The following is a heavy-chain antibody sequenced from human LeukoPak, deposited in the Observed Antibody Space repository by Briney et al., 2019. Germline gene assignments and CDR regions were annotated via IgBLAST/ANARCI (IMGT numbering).Heavy chain of an antibody. D-gene: IGHD3-16*01. J-gene: IGHJ4*02. Sequence: GGSLRLSCAAFGFTFSSYGMHWVRQAPGKGLEWVAVIWYDGGNKYYADSVKGRFTISRDNSKNTLYLQMNSLGAEDTAVYYCARGEYAIDYWGQGTLVIASS. CDR2: IWYDGGNK. CDR3: ARGEYAIDY. CDR1: GFTFSSYG. V-gene: IGHV3-33*01.